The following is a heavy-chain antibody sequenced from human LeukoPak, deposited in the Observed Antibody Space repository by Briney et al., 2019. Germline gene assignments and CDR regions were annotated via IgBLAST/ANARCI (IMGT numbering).Heavy chain of an antibody. V-gene: IGHV4-59*01. J-gene: IGHJ3*02. Sequence: SETLSLTCTASGCSISSYYWSWIRQPPGKGLEWIGYIYYSGSTNYNPSLKSRVTISVDTSKNQFSLKLSSVTAADTAVYYCARDQDDAFDIWGQGTMVTVSS. CDR3: ARDQDDAFDI. CDR2: IYYSGST. CDR1: GCSISSYY.